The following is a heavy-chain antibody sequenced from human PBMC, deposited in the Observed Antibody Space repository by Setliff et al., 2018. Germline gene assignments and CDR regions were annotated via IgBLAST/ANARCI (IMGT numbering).Heavy chain of an antibody. CDR1: GFRFTSFG. J-gene: IGHJ4*02. Sequence: ASVKVSCKTSGFRFTSFGFSWERQAPGQGLEWMGWISPYSGESNYAQKFQDRLTVTADTSTKTTYMELRSLTSDDTAVYFCTRSRGPRVVLAADFDFWSQGTRVTVSS. CDR3: TRSRGPRVVLAADFDF. D-gene: IGHD3-16*01. CDR2: ISPYSGES. V-gene: IGHV1-18*01.